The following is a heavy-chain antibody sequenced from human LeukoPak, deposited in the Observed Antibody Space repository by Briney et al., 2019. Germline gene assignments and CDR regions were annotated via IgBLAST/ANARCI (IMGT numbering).Heavy chain of an antibody. Sequence: PSETLSLTCTVSGGSISSSNSYWGWIRQPPGKGLEWIGTISYSGTTFYNPSLKSRVTIPVDTSKNQFSLKLSSVTAADTAVYYCAREGAARNFDYWGQGILVTVSS. CDR3: AREGAARNFDY. V-gene: IGHV4-39*02. CDR2: ISYSGTT. J-gene: IGHJ4*02. CDR1: GGSISSSNSY. D-gene: IGHD6-6*01.